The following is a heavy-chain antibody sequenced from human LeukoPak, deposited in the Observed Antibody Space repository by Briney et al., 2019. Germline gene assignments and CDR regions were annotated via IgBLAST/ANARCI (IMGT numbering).Heavy chain of an antibody. Sequence: ASVKVSCKASGYTFTSYYMHWVRQAPGQGPEWMGVISPSGGSTTYAQKFQGRVTLTRDMSTSTDYLELSSLRSEDTAVYYCARSGGGAGYCSSTSCYDLDYWGQGTLVTVSS. CDR2: ISPSGGST. CDR3: ARSGGGAGYCSSTSCYDLDY. CDR1: GYTFTSYY. V-gene: IGHV1-46*01. J-gene: IGHJ4*02. D-gene: IGHD2-2*03.